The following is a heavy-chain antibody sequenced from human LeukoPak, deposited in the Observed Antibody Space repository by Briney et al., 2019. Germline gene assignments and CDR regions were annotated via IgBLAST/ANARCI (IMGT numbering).Heavy chain of an antibody. CDR1: GYTFTGYY. Sequence: ASVKVSCKASGYTFTGYYMHWVRQAPGQGLEWMGWINPNNGGTNYAQKFQGRVTMTRDTSISTAYMELSRLRSDDTAVYYCASGYSYGSSWFDPWGQGTLVTVSS. J-gene: IGHJ5*02. CDR3: ASGYSYGSSWFDP. D-gene: IGHD5-18*01. CDR2: INPNNGGT. V-gene: IGHV1-2*02.